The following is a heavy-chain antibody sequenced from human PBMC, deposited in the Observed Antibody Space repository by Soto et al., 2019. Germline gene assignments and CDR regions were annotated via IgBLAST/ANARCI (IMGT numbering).Heavy chain of an antibody. CDR3: ARDLWFGELYFFDP. CDR2: ISSSSSYI. V-gene: IGHV3-21*01. D-gene: IGHD3-10*01. Sequence: PGGSLRLSCVASGFAFSDYSMNWVRQAPGKGLEWVSSISSSSSYIYYADSVKGRFTISRDNAKNSLYLQMNSLRAEDTAVYYCARDLWFGELYFFDPWGQGTLVTVSS. J-gene: IGHJ5*02. CDR1: GFAFSDYS.